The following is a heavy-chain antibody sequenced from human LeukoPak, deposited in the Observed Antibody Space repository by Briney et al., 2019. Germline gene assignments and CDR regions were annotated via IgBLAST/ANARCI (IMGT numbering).Heavy chain of an antibody. J-gene: IGHJ3*02. CDR1: GFTFDDYA. V-gene: IGHV3-9*01. Sequence: GGSLRHSCAASGFTFDDYAMHWVRQAPGKGLEWVSGISWNSGSIGYADSVKGRFTISRDNAKNSLYLQMNSLGAEDTALYYCAKDTSIALNNAAFDIWGQGTMVTVSS. CDR2: ISWNSGSI. CDR3: AKDTSIALNNAAFDI. D-gene: IGHD6-6*01.